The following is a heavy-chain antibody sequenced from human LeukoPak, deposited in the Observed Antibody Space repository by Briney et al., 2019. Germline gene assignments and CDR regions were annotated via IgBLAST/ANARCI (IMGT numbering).Heavy chain of an antibody. CDR1: GFTVSSNY. J-gene: IGHJ1*01. CDR2: ISYDGSNK. CDR3: ARAGVVWEPKYFQH. D-gene: IGHD1-26*01. V-gene: IGHV3-30-3*01. Sequence: GGSLRLSCAASGFTVSSNYMSWVRQAPGKGLEWVAVISYDGSNKYYADSVKGRFTISRDNSKNTLYLQMNSLRAEDTAVYYCARAGVVWEPKYFQHWGQGTLVTVSS.